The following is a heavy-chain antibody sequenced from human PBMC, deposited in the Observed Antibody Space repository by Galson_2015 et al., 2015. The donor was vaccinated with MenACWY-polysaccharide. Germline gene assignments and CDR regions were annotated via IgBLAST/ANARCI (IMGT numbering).Heavy chain of an antibody. D-gene: IGHD6-6*01. CDR2: ILSGGSST. V-gene: IGHV3-74*01. J-gene: IGHJ4*02. CDR1: GFTFSSSW. Sequence: SLRLSCAASGFTFSSSWMNWVRQAPGKGLVWVSRILSGGSSTSYADSARGRFTISRDNAKNMLHLQMNGLRGEDTAVYYCRRRGQYSANSGDDWGQGTLVTVSS. CDR3: RRRGQYSANSGDD.